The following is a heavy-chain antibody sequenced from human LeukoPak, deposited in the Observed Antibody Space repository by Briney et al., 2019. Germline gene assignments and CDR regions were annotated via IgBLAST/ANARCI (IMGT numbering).Heavy chain of an antibody. J-gene: IGHJ4*02. Sequence: SETLSLTCTVSGGPISTYQWSWIRQPPGKGLEWIGYIYYTGSTKYNPSLESRVTISVDTSKNQFSVKLSSVTAADTAVYYCARGGCSGGSCYSAVDYWGQGTLVTVSS. CDR1: GGPISTYQ. D-gene: IGHD2-15*01. V-gene: IGHV4-59*01. CDR3: ARGGCSGGSCYSAVDY. CDR2: IYYTGST.